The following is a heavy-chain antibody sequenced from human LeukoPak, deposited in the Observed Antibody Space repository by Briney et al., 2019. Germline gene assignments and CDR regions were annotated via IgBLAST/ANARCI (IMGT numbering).Heavy chain of an antibody. CDR2: ISSSSSYI. CDR1: GFTFSSYS. D-gene: IGHD3-3*01. Sequence: PGGSLRLSCAASGFTFSSYSMNWVRQAPEKGLEWVSSISSSSSYIYYADSVKGRFTISRDNAKNSLYLQMNSLRAEDTAVYYCARDLRDFWSGYPHDAFDIWGQGTMVTVSS. J-gene: IGHJ3*02. V-gene: IGHV3-21*01. CDR3: ARDLRDFWSGYPHDAFDI.